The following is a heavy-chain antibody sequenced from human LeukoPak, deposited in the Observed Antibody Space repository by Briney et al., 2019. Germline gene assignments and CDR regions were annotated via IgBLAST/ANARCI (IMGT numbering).Heavy chain of an antibody. V-gene: IGHV3-30*04. CDR3: ARDPMADFDY. CDR2: ISSDGKSK. Sequence: QPGRSLRLSCAASGFTFSTYAFHWVRQAPGTGLEWAAVISSDGKSKIYADSVKGRFTISRDNSKNTLFLQMNSLRTEDTAVYYCARDPMADFDYWGQGALVTVSS. D-gene: IGHD2-8*01. J-gene: IGHJ4*02. CDR1: GFTFSTYA.